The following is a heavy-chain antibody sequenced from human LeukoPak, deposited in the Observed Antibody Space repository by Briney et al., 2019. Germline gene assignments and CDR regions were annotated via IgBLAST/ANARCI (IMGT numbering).Heavy chain of an antibody. D-gene: IGHD4-23*01. CDR3: AREVTPDLRLDS. Sequence: ASVKVSCKASGYTFTSDCINWVRQAPGQGLEWMGWISAYNGNTNYAQKLQGRVTMTTDTSTSTAYMELRSLRSDDTAVYYCAREVTPDLRLDSWGQGTLVTVSS. J-gene: IGHJ4*02. CDR1: GYTFTSDC. V-gene: IGHV1-18*01. CDR2: ISAYNGNT.